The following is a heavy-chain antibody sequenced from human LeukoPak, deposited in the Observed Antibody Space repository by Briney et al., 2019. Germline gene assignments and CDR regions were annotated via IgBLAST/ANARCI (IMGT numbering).Heavy chain of an antibody. CDR2: ISGSGGST. CDR1: GFTFSSYG. D-gene: IGHD6-19*01. Sequence: GGSLRLSCAASGFTFSSYGMSWVRQAPGKGLEWVSSISGSGGSTYYADSIKGRFTISRDNSKNTLYLQMNSLRAEDTAVYYCAKDSPVAGGNFDYWGQGTLLTVSS. CDR3: AKDSPVAGGNFDY. J-gene: IGHJ4*02. V-gene: IGHV3-23*01.